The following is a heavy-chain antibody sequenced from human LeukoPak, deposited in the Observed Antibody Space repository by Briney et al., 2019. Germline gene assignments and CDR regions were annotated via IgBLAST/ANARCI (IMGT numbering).Heavy chain of an antibody. V-gene: IGHV4-34*01. CDR3: ARTAIAVAGTPFDY. CDR2: INHSGST. CDR1: GGSFSGYY. J-gene: IGHJ4*02. D-gene: IGHD6-19*01. Sequence: PSETLSLTCAVYGGSFSGYYWSCIRQPPGKGLEWIGEINHSGSTNYNPSLKSRVTISVDTSKNQFSLKLSSVTAADTAVYYCARTAIAVAGTPFDYWGQGTLVTVSS.